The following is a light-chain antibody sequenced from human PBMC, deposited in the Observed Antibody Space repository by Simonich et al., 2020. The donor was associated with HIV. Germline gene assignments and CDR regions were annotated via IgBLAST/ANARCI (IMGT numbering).Light chain of an antibody. CDR3: QSYDSSKNQGV. CDR1: SGSIASNY. Sequence: NFMLTQPHSVSESPGKTVTISCTRSSGSIASNYLHWYQQRPGISPPPVIYEDNQRPSGVPDRVSDSIDSSSNSAALTISGLKTEDEADYYCQSYDSSKNQGVFGGGTKLTVL. J-gene: IGLJ2*01. V-gene: IGLV6-57*01. CDR2: EDN.